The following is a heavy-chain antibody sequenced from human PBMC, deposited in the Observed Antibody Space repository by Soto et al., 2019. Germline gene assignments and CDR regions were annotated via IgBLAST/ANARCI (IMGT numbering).Heavy chain of an antibody. CDR1: GGTFSSYA. D-gene: IGHD2-2*01. CDR2: IIPIFGTA. J-gene: IGHJ5*02. CDR3: AGYRAVPAAYVWFDP. Sequence: GASVKVSCKASGGTFSSYAISWVRQAPGQGLEWMGGIIPIFGTANYAQKFQGRVTITADESTSTAYMELSSLRSEDTAVYYCAGYRAVPAAYVWFDPWGQGTLVTVSS. V-gene: IGHV1-69*13.